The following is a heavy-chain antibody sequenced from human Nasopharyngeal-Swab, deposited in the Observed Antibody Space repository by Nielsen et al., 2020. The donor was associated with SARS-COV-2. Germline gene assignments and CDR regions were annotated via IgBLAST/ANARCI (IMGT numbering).Heavy chain of an antibody. CDR2: IIPIFGTA. D-gene: IGHD3-22*01. V-gene: IGHV1-69*13. CDR3: ARGGDYYDSSGYYYASYYYMDV. Sequence: SVKVSCKASGGTFSSYAISWVRQAPGQGLEWMGGIIPIFGTANYAQKFQGRVTITADESTSTAYMELSSLRSEDTAVYYYARGGDYYDSSGYYYASYYYMDVWGKGTTVTVSS. CDR1: GGTFSSYA. J-gene: IGHJ6*03.